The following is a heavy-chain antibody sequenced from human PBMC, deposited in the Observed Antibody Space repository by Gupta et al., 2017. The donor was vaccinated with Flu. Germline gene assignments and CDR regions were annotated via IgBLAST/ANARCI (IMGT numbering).Heavy chain of an antibody. V-gene: IGHV4-34*01. CDR1: SGYY. CDR2: INHSGST. Sequence: SGYYWSWIRQPPGKGLEWIGEINHSGSTNYNPSLKSRVTISVDTSKNQFSLKLSSVTAADTAVYYCARGHGSSWYSHFDYWGQGTLVTVSS. D-gene: IGHD6-13*01. CDR3: ARGHGSSWYSHFDY. J-gene: IGHJ4*02.